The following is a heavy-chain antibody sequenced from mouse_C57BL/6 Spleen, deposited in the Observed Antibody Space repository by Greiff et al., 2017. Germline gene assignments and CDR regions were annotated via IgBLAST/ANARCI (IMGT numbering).Heavy chain of an antibody. CDR3: TTRGPYYSNYGFFAY. Sequence: VQLQQSGAELVRPGASVKLSCTASGFNIKDDYMHWVKQRPEQGLEWIGWIDPENGDTEYASKFQGKATITADTSSNTAYLQLSSLTSEDTAVYYGTTRGPYYSNYGFFAYWGQGTLVTVSA. CDR1: GFNIKDDY. D-gene: IGHD2-5*01. J-gene: IGHJ3*01. CDR2: IDPENGDT. V-gene: IGHV14-4*01.